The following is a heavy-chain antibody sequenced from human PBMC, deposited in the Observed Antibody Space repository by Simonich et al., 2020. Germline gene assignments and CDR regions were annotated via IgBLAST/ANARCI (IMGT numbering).Heavy chain of an antibody. CDR1: GYTFTGYY. D-gene: IGHD3-10*01. V-gene: IGHV1-2*02. CDR2: IKPNSGCK. CDR3: ARVVRGSGSYYNYYYYYMDV. J-gene: IGHJ6*03. Sequence: QVQLVQSGAEVKKPGASVKVSCKASGYTFTGYYMHGVRQAPGQGLEVMGWIKPNSGCKNYAKKFQGRVTMTRDTSISTAYMELSRLRSDGTAVYYCARVVRGSGSYYNYYYYYMDVWGKGTTVTVSS.